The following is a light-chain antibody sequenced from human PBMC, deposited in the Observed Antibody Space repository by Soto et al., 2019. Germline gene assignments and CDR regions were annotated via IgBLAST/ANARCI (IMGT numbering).Light chain of an antibody. J-gene: IGLJ1*01. CDR2: DVS. CDR1: SIDVGAYNY. Sequence: QSALTQPASVSGSPGQSITISCTGTSIDVGAYNYVSWYQQHPGKAPKLIISDVSNRPSGVSNRFSGSKSGNTASLTISGLQPEDEADYYCGSYTTSSTDVFGTGTKVTVL. V-gene: IGLV2-14*01. CDR3: GSYTTSSTDV.